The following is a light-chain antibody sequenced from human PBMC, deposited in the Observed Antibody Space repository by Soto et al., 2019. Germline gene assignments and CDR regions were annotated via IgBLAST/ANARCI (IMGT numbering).Light chain of an antibody. CDR3: PVWDSTSAQYG. J-gene: IGLJ1*01. Sequence: YALTQPPSVPVAPGQTARISSEGDNIGSKSVYWHQQKPGQAPVLVVYDDRDRPSGIPERFSGSNSGNTATLTINRVEAADEADYYCPVWDSTSAQYGFGTGTKGTVL. V-gene: IGLV3-21*02. CDR2: DDR. CDR1: NIGSKS.